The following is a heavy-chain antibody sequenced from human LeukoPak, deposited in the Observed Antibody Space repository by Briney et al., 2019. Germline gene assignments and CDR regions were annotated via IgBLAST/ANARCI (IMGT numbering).Heavy chain of an antibody. CDR1: GSTVRSNY. Sequence: GGSLRLSCAASGSTVRSNYMSWVRQAPGKGLEWVSVIYSGGSTYYADSVKGRFTISRDNSKNTLYLQMNSLRAGDTAVYYCAKPHFDDWGQGTLVTVSS. V-gene: IGHV3-66*02. CDR2: IYSGGST. J-gene: IGHJ4*02. CDR3: AKPHFDD.